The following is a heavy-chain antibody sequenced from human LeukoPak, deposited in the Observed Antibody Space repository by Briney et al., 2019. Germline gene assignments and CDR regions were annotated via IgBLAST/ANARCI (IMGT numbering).Heavy chain of an antibody. CDR2: IYYSGST. Sequence: SETLSLTCTVSGDSISHYYWSWIRQPPGKGLEWIGYIYYSGSTNYNPSLKSRVTISVDTSKNQFSLKLSSVTAADTAVYYCARDQLVVGFRDAFDIWGQGTMVTVSS. CDR3: ARDQLVVGFRDAFDI. V-gene: IGHV4-59*01. J-gene: IGHJ3*02. D-gene: IGHD2-2*01. CDR1: GDSISHYY.